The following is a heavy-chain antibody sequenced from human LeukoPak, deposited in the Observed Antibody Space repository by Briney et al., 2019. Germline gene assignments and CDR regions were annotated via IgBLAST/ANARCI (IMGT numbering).Heavy chain of an antibody. J-gene: IGHJ4*02. V-gene: IGHV4-39*01. CDR3: ASHPYDPIFDY. Sequence: SETLSLTCTVSGGSLSSSSYYWGWIRQPPGKGLEWIGSIYYSGSTYYNPSLKSRVTISVDTSKNQFSLKLSSVTAADTAVYYCASHPYDPIFDYWGQGTLVTVSS. D-gene: IGHD3-22*01. CDR1: GGSLSSSSYY. CDR2: IYYSGST.